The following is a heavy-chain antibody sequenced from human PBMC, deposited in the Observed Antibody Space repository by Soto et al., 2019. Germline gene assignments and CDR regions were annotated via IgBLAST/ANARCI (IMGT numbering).Heavy chain of an antibody. D-gene: IGHD2-21*01. Sequence: QVVQSGPEVKNPGTSVRVSCQTSGFTFSNSAVQWVRQARGQPLEWIGWIMIGAGHTKFAQKIHDRVTITSDFSTNTVFMELSSLNSEDTAVYYCAAELSAPGDCCHFEYWSQGTLVTVSS. V-gene: IGHV1-58*01. CDR1: GFTFSNSA. J-gene: IGHJ4*02. CDR3: AAELSAPGDCCHFEY. CDR2: IMIGAGHT.